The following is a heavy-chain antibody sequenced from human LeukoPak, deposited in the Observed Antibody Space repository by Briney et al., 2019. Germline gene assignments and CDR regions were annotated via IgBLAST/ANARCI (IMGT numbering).Heavy chain of an antibody. CDR3: AKPAGGYMNAFDI. CDR1: GFTFSSYA. CDR2: ISGSGGST. V-gene: IGHV3-23*01. Sequence: PGASLRLSRAASGFTFSSYAMSWVRQAPGKGLEWVSAISGSGGSTYYADSVKGRFTISRDNSKNTLYLQMNSLRAEDTAVYYCAKPAGGYMNAFDIWGQGTMVTVSS. D-gene: IGHD2-15*01. J-gene: IGHJ3*02.